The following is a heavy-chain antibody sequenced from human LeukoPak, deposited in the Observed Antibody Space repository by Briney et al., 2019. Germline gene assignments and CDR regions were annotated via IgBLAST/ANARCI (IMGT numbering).Heavy chain of an antibody. CDR1: GFTFDDCA. D-gene: IGHD3-10*01. CDR3: ATQGMVRAFDY. Sequence: PGGSLRLSCAASGFTFDDCAMHWVRQAPGKGLEWVSGISWNSGSIGYADSVKGRFTISRDNAKNSLYLQMNSLRAEDTALYYCATQGMVRAFDYWGQGTLVTVSS. CDR2: ISWNSGSI. J-gene: IGHJ4*02. V-gene: IGHV3-9*01.